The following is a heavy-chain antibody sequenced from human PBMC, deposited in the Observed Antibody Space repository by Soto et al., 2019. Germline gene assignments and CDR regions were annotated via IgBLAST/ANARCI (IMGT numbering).Heavy chain of an antibody. V-gene: IGHV3-64D*06. J-gene: IGHJ4*02. CDR2: ISTNGGST. Sequence: XGSLRLSCAASGFTFSIYAMHWVRQAPGKGLEYVSSISTNGGSTDYADSVKGRFTISRDNSKNTVYLQMSSLRVEDTAVYYCVKGEYYYDSSGYYPFDYWGQGTLVTVSS. CDR3: VKGEYYYDSSGYYPFDY. CDR1: GFTFSIYA. D-gene: IGHD3-22*01.